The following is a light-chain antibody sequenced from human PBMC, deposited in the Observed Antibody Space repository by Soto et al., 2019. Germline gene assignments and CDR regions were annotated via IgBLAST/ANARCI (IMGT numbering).Light chain of an antibody. V-gene: IGLV2-14*01. CDR2: EVT. CDR1: SGDIVSYNR. CDR3: SSYTSSNTRACV. J-gene: IGLJ1*01. Sequence: QSALAQPASVSGSPGQSITISCTGTSGDIVSYNRVSWYQQHPGKAPKLIIYEVTDRPSGVSNRFSGSKSGNTASLTISGLQADDEAEYYCSSYTSSNTRACVFGTGTKVTVL.